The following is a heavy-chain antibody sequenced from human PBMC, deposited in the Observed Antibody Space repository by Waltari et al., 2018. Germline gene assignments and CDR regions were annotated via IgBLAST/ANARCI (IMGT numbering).Heavy chain of an antibody. V-gene: IGHV1-18*04. CDR1: GYSIGRYS. CDR2: ISVNSGDT. Sequence: LVQSGSEVKKPGASVKVSCKAAGYSIGRYSFTWVRQAPRQGLEWMGWISVNSGDTKYAQSLRDRVTFTTDKSTNTAYMELRILKHDDSAVYYCARTMGIAAAGTDYWGQGTLVVVSS. J-gene: IGHJ4*02. D-gene: IGHD6-13*01. CDR3: ARTMGIAAAGTDY.